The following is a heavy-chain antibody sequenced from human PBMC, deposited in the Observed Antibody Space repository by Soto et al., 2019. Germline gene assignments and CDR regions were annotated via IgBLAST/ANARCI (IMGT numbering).Heavy chain of an antibody. Sequence: EVQLVESGGGLVQPGGSLRLSCAASGFTFSTYWMHWVRQVPGKGLVWVSRVNPDGTTTNYAASVKGRFTISRDNAKNTLHLQMNSLRVDDTAVYFCVRDLAGVDDSWGQGTLVTVSS. CDR1: GFTFSTYW. CDR2: VNPDGTTT. J-gene: IGHJ4*02. V-gene: IGHV3-74*01. D-gene: IGHD7-27*01. CDR3: VRDLAGVDDS.